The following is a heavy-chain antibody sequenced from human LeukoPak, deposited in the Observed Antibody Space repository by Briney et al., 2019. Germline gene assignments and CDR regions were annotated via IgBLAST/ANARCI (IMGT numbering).Heavy chain of an antibody. D-gene: IGHD6-19*01. V-gene: IGHV1-24*01. CDR1: GTTLTEPS. Sequence: GASVKVSCKVSGTTLTEPSLHWVRQAPGKGLEWMGGFGPEDSETIYAHKFQGRVTVTEDTSTDTTYMELSSLRSEDTAVYYCARGAKAVAGLNPPYDFDYWGQGTLVTVSS. CDR3: ARGAKAVAGLNPPYDFDY. CDR2: FGPEDSET. J-gene: IGHJ4*02.